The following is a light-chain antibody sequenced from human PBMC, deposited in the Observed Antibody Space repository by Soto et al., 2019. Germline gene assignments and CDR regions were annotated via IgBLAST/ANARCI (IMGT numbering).Light chain of an antibody. Sequence: QSVLTQPPSMSGAPGQRVTISCTGSSSNIGPGYDVHWYQLLPGKAPKLLIYGNTNRPSGVPDRFSGSNSGTSASLAITGLRDEDEAAYYCQSHDSSLNSWVFGGGTKLTVL. J-gene: IGLJ3*02. V-gene: IGLV1-40*01. CDR2: GNT. CDR1: SSNIGPGYD. CDR3: QSHDSSLNSWV.